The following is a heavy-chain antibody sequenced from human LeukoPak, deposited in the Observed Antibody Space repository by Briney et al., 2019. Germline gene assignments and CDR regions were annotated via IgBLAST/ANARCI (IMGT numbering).Heavy chain of an antibody. V-gene: IGHV3-48*01. CDR3: AREVGTPQAFDI. J-gene: IGHJ3*02. CDR1: GFTFSNYG. Sequence: GGSLRLSCAASGFTFSNYGVNWVRQAPGKGLEWVSYINSRSSTIYYADSVRGRFTISRDNAKNSLYLQMNSLKAEDTAIYYCAREVGTPQAFDIWGQGTMVTVSS. D-gene: IGHD1-26*01. CDR2: INSRSSTI.